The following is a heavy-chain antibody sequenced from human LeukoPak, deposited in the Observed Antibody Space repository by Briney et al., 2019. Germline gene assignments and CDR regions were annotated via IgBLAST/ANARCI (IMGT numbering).Heavy chain of an antibody. CDR1: GASISSYS. CDR3: ARFVGSGLDY. V-gene: IGHV4-59*01. Sequence: TSETLSLTCSVSGASISSYSWSWIRQPPGKGLEWIGYIYYSGNTNYNPSLKSRVTIPVDTSNNEVSLNLNSAAAARTAVYYCARFVGSGLDYWGQGTLLTVSS. CDR2: IYYSGNT. D-gene: IGHD2-15*01. J-gene: IGHJ4*02.